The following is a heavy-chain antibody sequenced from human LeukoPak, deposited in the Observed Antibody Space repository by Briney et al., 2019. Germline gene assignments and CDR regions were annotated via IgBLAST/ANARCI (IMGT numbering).Heavy chain of an antibody. J-gene: IGHJ6*02. CDR3: GKPAKYWLVRGNGVDV. D-gene: IGHD6-19*01. Sequence: GGSLRLSCAASGLSFSSYAMTWVRQAPGKRLEWVASIDAGGGDTYPSDSVKGRFTISRDNSMNTLYLQMNSLRADDTAVYYCGKPAKYWLVRGNGVDVWGQGTTVAVSS. V-gene: IGHV3-23*01. CDR2: IDAGGGDT. CDR1: GLSFSSYA.